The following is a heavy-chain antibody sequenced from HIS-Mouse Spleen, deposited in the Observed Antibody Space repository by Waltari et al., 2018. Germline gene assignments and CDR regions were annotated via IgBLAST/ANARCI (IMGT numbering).Heavy chain of an antibody. CDR2: ISYDGSNK. J-gene: IGHJ4*02. Sequence: QVQLVESGGCVVQPGTSLRLSCAASGFPFISYGMQWVRQAPGKGLEGVEVISYDGSNKYYADAVKGRFTISRDNSKNTLYLQMNSLRAEDTAVYYCAKDTSGSYSDYWGQGTLVTVSS. V-gene: IGHV3-30*18. CDR3: AKDTSGSYSDY. D-gene: IGHD1-26*01. CDR1: GFPFISYG.